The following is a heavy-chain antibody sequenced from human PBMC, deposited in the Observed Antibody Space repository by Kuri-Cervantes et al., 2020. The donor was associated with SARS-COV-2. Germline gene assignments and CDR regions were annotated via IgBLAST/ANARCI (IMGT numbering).Heavy chain of an antibody. D-gene: IGHD2-2*01. CDR2: ISGSGGST. J-gene: IGHJ4*02. CDR1: GFTFSSYA. CDR3: AKDSSVASFDY. Sequence: LSLTCAASGFTFSSYAMSWVRQAPGKGLQWVSAISGSGGSTYYADSVKGRFTISRDNSKNTLYLQMNSMRAENTAVYYCAKDSSVASFDYWGQGTLVTVSS. V-gene: IGHV3-23*01.